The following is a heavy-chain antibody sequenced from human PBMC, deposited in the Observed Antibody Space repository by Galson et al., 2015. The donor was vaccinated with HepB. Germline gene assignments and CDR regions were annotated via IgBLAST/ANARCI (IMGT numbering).Heavy chain of an antibody. CDR2: MKSDTGKA. V-gene: IGHV1-8*01. J-gene: IGHJ6*02. Sequence: SVKVSCKASGYTFSNYDINWVRLGTGHGLEWMGQMKSDTGKATLAPKFQGRVTMTRETSISTAYMELTSLTSDDTAVYFCAREWIIAGVERSALDVWGQGTAVTVS. CDR3: AREWIIAGVERSALDV. CDR1: GYTFSNYD. D-gene: IGHD3-16*01.